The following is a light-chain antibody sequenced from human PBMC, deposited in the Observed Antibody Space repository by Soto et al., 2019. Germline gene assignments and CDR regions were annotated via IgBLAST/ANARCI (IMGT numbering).Light chain of an antibody. Sequence: QSVLTQPPSASGTPGQRGTISCSGSSSNIGSSTVNWYQQLPGTAPKLLIYSNNQRPSGVPDRFSGSKSGTSASLAISGLQSEDEADYYCATWDGSLTGVVFGGGTQLTVL. J-gene: IGLJ7*01. CDR3: ATWDGSLTGVV. CDR2: SNN. V-gene: IGLV1-44*01. CDR1: SSNIGSST.